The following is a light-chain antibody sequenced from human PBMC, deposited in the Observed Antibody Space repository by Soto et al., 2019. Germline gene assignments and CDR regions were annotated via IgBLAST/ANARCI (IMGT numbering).Light chain of an antibody. CDR2: EVS. J-gene: IGLJ1*01. Sequence: QSVLTQPASVSGSPGQSITISCTGTSSDVGGYNYVPWYQQHPGKAPKLMIYEVSNRPSGVSNRFSGSKSGNTASLTISGLQAEDEADCYCSSYTSSSTLVFGTGTKVTVL. V-gene: IGLV2-14*01. CDR3: SSYTSSSTLV. CDR1: SSDVGGYNY.